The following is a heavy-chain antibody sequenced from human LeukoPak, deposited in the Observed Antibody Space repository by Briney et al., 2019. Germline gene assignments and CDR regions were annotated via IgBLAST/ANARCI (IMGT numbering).Heavy chain of an antibody. Sequence: PGGSLRLSCTASGFTVSNNYMSWVRQAPGKGLEWVSISYSDSNTDYAESVKGRFTISRDTSKNTLSLQMNSLRAEDTAVYYCVRKNRDFNAAFDIWGQGTVVTVSS. D-gene: IGHD1-14*01. V-gene: IGHV3-53*01. CDR1: GFTVSNNY. CDR3: VRKNRDFNAAFDI. J-gene: IGHJ3*02. CDR2: SYSDSNT.